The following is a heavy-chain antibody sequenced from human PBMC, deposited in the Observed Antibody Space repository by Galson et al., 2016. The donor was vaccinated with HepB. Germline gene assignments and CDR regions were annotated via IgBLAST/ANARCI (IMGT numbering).Heavy chain of an antibody. Sequence: SLRLSCAASGFTFNDYYMSWIRQAPGKGLEWVSYISTGSSYTNYADSVKGRFTISRDSAKNSLYLQMNSLRAENTAVYYCARDSGMPGGVPAATWYNWFDPWGQGTLVTVSS. CDR1: GFTFNDYY. D-gene: IGHD2-2*01. J-gene: IGHJ5*02. CDR3: ARDSGMPGGVPAATWYNWFDP. V-gene: IGHV3-11*06. CDR2: ISTGSSYT.